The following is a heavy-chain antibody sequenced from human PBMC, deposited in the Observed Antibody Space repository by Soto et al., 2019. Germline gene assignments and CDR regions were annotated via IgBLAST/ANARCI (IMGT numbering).Heavy chain of an antibody. Sequence: PGGSLRLSCAASGFTFSSYGMHWVRQAPGKGLEWVAVISYDGSNKYYADSVKGRFTISRDNSKNTLYLQMNSLRAEDTAVYYCAKEAAAGTYYYYGMDVWGQGTTVTVSS. CDR3: AKEAAAGTYYYYGMDV. CDR2: ISYDGSNK. V-gene: IGHV3-30*18. CDR1: GFTFSSYG. D-gene: IGHD6-13*01. J-gene: IGHJ6*02.